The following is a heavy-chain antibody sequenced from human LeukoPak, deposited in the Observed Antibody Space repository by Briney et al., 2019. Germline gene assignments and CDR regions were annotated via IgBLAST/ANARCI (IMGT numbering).Heavy chain of an antibody. V-gene: IGHV4-39*01. CDR2: IYYSGST. CDR3: ARRDGWDRENWFDP. Sequence: SETLSLTCTVSGGSISSSSYYWGWIRQPPGKGLEWIGSIYYSGSTYYNPSLKSRVTISVDTSKNQFSLKLSSVTAADTAVYYCARRDGWDRENWFDPWGQGTLVTVSP. D-gene: IGHD5-24*01. CDR1: GGSISSSSYY. J-gene: IGHJ5*02.